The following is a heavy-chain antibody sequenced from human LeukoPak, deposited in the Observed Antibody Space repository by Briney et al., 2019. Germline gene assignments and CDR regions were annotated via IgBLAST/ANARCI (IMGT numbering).Heavy chain of an antibody. CDR3: ARSTGPIDY. Sequence: SQTLSLTCAISGDSVSSNSAAWNWIRQSPSRGLEWLGRTYYRSKWYTYYVVSVKSRISISRDTSKNQFSLQLNSVTPEDTAVYYCARSTGPIDYWGQGTLVTVSS. CDR2: TYYRSKWYT. J-gene: IGHJ4*02. V-gene: IGHV6-1*01. CDR1: GDSVSSNSAA. D-gene: IGHD1-1*01.